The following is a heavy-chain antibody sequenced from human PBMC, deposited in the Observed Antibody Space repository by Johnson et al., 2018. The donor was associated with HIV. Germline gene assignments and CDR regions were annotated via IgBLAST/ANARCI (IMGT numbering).Heavy chain of an antibody. J-gene: IGHJ3*02. CDR2: IKSKTDGGTT. V-gene: IGHV3-15*01. D-gene: IGHD3-16*01. CDR1: GFIFSNAW. CDR3: TSEGAFYDAFDI. Sequence: VQLVESGGGLVQPGGSLRLSCTASGFIFSNAWMNWVRQTPERGLEWVGRIKSKTDGGTTDYAAPVKGRFTISRDDSKDTLYLQINSLKTEDTAVYYCTSEGAFYDAFDIWGQGAMVTVSS.